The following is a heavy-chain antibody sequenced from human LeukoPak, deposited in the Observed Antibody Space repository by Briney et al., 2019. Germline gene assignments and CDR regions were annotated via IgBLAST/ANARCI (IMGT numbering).Heavy chain of an antibody. CDR1: GFTFSSYW. Sequence: GGSLRLSCVASGFTFSSYWMHWVRQAPGKGLVWVSRINSDGSSATYADSVKGRFTISRDNAKNTLYLQMNSLRAEDTAVYYCARATYSSSSACFDPWGQGTLVTVSS. CDR3: ARATYSSSSACFDP. CDR2: INSDGSSA. D-gene: IGHD6-6*01. J-gene: IGHJ5*02. V-gene: IGHV3-74*01.